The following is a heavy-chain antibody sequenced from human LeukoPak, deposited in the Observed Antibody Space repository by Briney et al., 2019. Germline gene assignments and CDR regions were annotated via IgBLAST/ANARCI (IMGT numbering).Heavy chain of an antibody. V-gene: IGHV3-23*01. Sequence: GGSLRLSCAPSGFTFSSYALSWLRPPPGKGLEWVSAISGSGGSTYYADSVKGRFTISRDNSKNTLYLQMNSLRAEDTAVYYCAAPLYSSSWRDAFDIWGQGTMVTVSS. CDR1: GFTFSSYA. CDR3: AAPLYSSSWRDAFDI. CDR2: ISGSGGST. D-gene: IGHD6-13*01. J-gene: IGHJ3*02.